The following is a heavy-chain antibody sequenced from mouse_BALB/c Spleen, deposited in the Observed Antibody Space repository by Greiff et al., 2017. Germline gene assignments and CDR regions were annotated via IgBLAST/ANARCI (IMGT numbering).Heavy chain of an antibody. J-gene: IGHJ4*01. CDR1: GYTFTSYY. Sequence: VQLQQPGAELVKPGASVKLSCKASGYTFTSYYMYWVKQRPGQGLEWIGGINPSNGGTNFNEKFKSKATLTVDKSSSTAYMQLSSLTSEDSAVYYCTRKAYYYGSSPYAMDYWGQGTSVTVSA. CDR3: TRKAYYYGSSPYAMDY. CDR2: INPSNGGT. V-gene: IGHV1S81*02. D-gene: IGHD1-1*01.